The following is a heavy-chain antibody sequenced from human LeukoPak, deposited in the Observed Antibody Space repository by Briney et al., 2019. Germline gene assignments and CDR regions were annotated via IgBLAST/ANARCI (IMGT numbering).Heavy chain of an antibody. Sequence: ASVKVSCKASGYTFTGYYMHWVRQAPGQGLEWMGIINPSGGSTSYAPKFQGRVTMTRDMSTSTVFMELTSLTSEDTAVYFCARDVGVVGATKAAFDYWGQGTLVAVSS. CDR2: INPSGGST. V-gene: IGHV1-46*01. CDR1: GYTFTGYY. J-gene: IGHJ4*02. D-gene: IGHD1-26*01. CDR3: ARDVGVVGATKAAFDY.